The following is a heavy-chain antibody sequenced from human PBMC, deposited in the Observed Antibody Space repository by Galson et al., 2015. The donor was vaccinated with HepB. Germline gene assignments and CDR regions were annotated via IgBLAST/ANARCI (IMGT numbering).Heavy chain of an antibody. V-gene: IGHV4-39*01. CDR3: ARHDEYFQH. Sequence: SETLSLTCTVSGDSISRSSYYWGWIRQPPGKGLEWLGTIYYTGNTYYDPSLKSRVTISVDTSKNQFSLRLNSVTAADTAVYYCARHDEYFQHWGQGTLVTVSS. CDR2: IYYTGNT. J-gene: IGHJ1*01. CDR1: GDSISRSSYY.